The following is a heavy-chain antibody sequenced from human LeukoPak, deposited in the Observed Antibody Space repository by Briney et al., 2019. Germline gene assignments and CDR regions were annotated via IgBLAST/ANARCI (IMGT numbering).Heavy chain of an antibody. V-gene: IGHV3-21*01. CDR1: GFTFSSYS. J-gene: IGHJ5*02. Sequence: GGSLRLSCAASGFTFSSYSMNWVRQAPGKGLEWVSSISSSSSYIYYADSVKGRFTISRDNAKTSLYLQMNSLRAEDTAVYYCARVNRPAAMDAGFDPWGQGTLVTVSS. D-gene: IGHD2-2*01. CDR2: ISSSSSYI. CDR3: ARVNRPAAMDAGFDP.